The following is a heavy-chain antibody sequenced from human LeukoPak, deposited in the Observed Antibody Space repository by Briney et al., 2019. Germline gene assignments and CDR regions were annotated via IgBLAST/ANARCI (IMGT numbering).Heavy chain of an antibody. V-gene: IGHV7-4-1*02. CDR3: ARDLGYYDSSGSSFNWFDP. D-gene: IGHD3-22*01. CDR1: GYAFTSYA. Sequence: GASVKASCKASGYAFTSYAMNWVRQAPGQGLEWMGWINTNTGNPTYAQGFTGRFVFSLDTSVSTAYLQISSLKAEDTAVYYCARDLGYYDSSGSSFNWFDPWGQGTLVTVSS. CDR2: INTNTGNP. J-gene: IGHJ5*02.